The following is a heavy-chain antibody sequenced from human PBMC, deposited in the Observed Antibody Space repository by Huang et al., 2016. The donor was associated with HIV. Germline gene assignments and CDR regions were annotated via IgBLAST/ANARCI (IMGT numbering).Heavy chain of an antibody. CDR3: ARGPYTDFVWGSYFDY. V-gene: IGHV1-46*01. CDR1: GYSFTYHN. J-gene: IGHJ4*02. Sequence: QVQLVHSGAEVKKPGASVRVSCTASGYSFTYHNIHWVRQAPGQGFEWMGKINPSMGKTTYAQKYQGRATMTRDTSTNTVYMELSSLKSEDTAVYYCARGPYTDFVWGSYFDYWGQGTLVTVSS. CDR2: INPSMGKT. D-gene: IGHD3-16*01.